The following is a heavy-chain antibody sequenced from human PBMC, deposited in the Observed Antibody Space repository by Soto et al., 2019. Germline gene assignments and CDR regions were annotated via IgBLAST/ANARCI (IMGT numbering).Heavy chain of an antibody. J-gene: IGHJ4*02. Sequence: SETLSLTCSVSGGSLGNYYWSWIRQSPGMGLEWIGYIHYSGTTSYNPSLARRVTMSVDTAEDKFSLHLASVTAADTAVYFCARGLGKQWELPAYWGPG. V-gene: IGHV4-59*01. CDR3: ARGLGKQWELPAY. CDR1: GGSLGNYY. D-gene: IGHD1-26*01. CDR2: IHYSGTT.